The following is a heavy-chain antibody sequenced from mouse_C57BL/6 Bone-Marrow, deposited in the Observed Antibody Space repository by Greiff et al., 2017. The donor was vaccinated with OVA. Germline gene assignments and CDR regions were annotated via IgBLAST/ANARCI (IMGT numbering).Heavy chain of an antibody. CDR3: ARSGYGRYFDD. J-gene: IGHJ2*01. CDR2: IYPGDGDT. CDR1: GYAFSSYW. D-gene: IGHD1-1*01. V-gene: IGHV1-80*01. Sequence: VQLQQSGAELVKPGASVKISCKASGYAFSSYWMNWVKQRPGKGLEWIGQIYPGDGDTNYNGKFKGKATLTADKSSSTAYMQLSSLTSEDSAVYFCARSGYGRYFDDWGQGTTLTVSS.